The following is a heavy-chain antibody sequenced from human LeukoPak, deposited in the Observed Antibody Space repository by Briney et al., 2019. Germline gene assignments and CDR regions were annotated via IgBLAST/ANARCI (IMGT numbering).Heavy chain of an antibody. Sequence: GASVKVSCKASGYTFIGYYIHWVRQAPGQGLEWMGWISAYNGDTNYAQKLQGRVTMTTDTSTSTAYMEVRSLRSDDTAVYYCARSPGTATSSDYWGQGTLVTVSS. J-gene: IGHJ4*02. CDR2: ISAYNGDT. CDR3: ARSPGTATSSDY. D-gene: IGHD4-11*01. V-gene: IGHV1-18*04. CDR1: GYTFIGYY.